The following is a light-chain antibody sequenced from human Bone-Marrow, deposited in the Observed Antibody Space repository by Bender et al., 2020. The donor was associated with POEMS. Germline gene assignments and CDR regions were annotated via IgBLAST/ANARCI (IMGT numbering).Light chain of an antibody. CDR1: SSDVGSYNV. J-gene: IGLJ1*01. CDR3: CSYGDSSSFYV. V-gene: IGLV2-23*01. Sequence: QSALTQPASVSGSPGQSITISCTGTSSDVGSYNVVSWYQQHPGKAPKVMIYEGDKRPSGVSNRFSGSKSGNTASLTISGLQAEDEAEYYCCSYGDSSSFYVFGTGTKVTVL. CDR2: EGD.